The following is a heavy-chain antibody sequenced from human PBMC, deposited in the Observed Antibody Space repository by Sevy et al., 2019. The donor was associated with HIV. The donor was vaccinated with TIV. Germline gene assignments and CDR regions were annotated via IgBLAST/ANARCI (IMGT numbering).Heavy chain of an antibody. CDR1: GFTFSTYW. CDR3: ATDLFSSSSADVFDI. Sequence: GGSLRLSCAASGFTFSTYWMNWVRQAPGKGLEWVANIKQGGSGKNYVDSVKGRFTISRDNARNSLFLELNSLKVEDTAVYYCATDLFSSSSADVFDIWGQGTMVTVSS. CDR2: IKQGGSGK. V-gene: IGHV3-7*01. J-gene: IGHJ3*02. D-gene: IGHD6-6*01.